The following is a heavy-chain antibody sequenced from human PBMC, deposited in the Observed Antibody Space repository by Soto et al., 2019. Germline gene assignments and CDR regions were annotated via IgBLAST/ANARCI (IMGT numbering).Heavy chain of an antibody. J-gene: IGHJ4*02. CDR2: ISPMFGAA. D-gene: IGHD3-10*01. V-gene: IGHV1-69*19. CDR1: GGTFNTYA. Sequence: QVQLVQSGAEMKKPGSSLKVSCQSSGGTFNTYAMNWVRQAPGQGPEWMGDISPMFGAANYEPKFQGRVTITADESTGTSYMQLSSLTSEDTALYFCAREVQVHTPAFVYWGQGTLVTVSS. CDR3: AREVQVHTPAFVY.